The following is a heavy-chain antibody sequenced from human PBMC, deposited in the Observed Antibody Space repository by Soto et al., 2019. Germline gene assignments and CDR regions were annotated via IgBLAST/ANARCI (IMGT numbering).Heavy chain of an antibody. D-gene: IGHD3-22*01. V-gene: IGHV3-23*01. J-gene: IGHJ4*02. Sequence: GGSLRLSCAASGFTFTTYAMSWVRQAPGKGLEWVSGISGSGSTTFYADSVEGRFTISRDNSKNTLYLQMDSLRDEDTAVYYCAKDTAMIVVVNLEYWGQGTPVTVSS. CDR1: GFTFTTYA. CDR3: AKDTAMIVVVNLEY. CDR2: ISGSGSTT.